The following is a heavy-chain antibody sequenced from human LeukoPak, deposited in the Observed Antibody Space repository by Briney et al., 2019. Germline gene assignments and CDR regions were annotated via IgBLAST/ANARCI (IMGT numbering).Heavy chain of an antibody. Sequence: GGSLRLSCAASGFTLSSYWMSWVRQAPGKGLEWVATIKRDGTEEQYVQSVKGRFAISRDNATNSLYLEMNSLRAEDTAFYSCPRGFDSEYWGQGTLVTVSS. V-gene: IGHV3-7*01. J-gene: IGHJ4*02. D-gene: IGHD2-21*01. CDR3: PRGFDSEY. CDR2: IKRDGTEE. CDR1: GFTLSSYW.